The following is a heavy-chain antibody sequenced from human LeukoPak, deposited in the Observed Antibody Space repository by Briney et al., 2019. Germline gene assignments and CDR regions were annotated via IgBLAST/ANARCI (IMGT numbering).Heavy chain of an antibody. CDR3: ATDSHYVWGRLSYDAFDI. CDR2: FDPEDGET. CDR1: GYTLTELS. V-gene: IGHV1-24*01. D-gene: IGHD3-16*01. J-gene: IGHJ3*02. Sequence: ASVKGSCKVSGYTLTELSMHWVRQAPGKGLEWMGGFDPEDGETIYAQKFQGRVTMTEDTSTDTAYKELSSLRSEDTAVYYCATDSHYVWGRLSYDAFDIWGQGTMVTVSS.